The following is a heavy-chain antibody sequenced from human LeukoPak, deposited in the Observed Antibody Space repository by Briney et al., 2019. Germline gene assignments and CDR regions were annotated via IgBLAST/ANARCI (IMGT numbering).Heavy chain of an antibody. V-gene: IGHV1-18*01. J-gene: IGHJ4*02. D-gene: IGHD2-2*02. CDR1: GYTFTSYG. Sequence: ASGKVSCKASGYTFTSYGISWVRQAPGQGLEWMGWISAYNGNTNYAQKLQGRVTMTTDTSTSTASTELRSLRSDDPAVYYCARESSAVVVPAAIVHWGQGTLVTVSS. CDR3: ARESSAVVVPAAIVH. CDR2: ISAYNGNT.